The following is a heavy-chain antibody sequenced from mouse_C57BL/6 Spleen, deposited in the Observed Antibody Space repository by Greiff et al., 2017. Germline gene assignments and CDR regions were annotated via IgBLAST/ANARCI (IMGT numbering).Heavy chain of an antibody. D-gene: IGHD1-1*01. CDR2: INPNNGGT. J-gene: IGHJ2*01. Sequence: VQLQQSGPELVKPGASVKMSCKASGYTFTDYNMHWVKQSHGKSLEWIGYINPNNGGTSYNQKFKGKATLTVNKSTSTAYMELRSLTSEDSAVYYCDAYGSSWNYWGQGTTLTVSS. V-gene: IGHV1-22*01. CDR3: DAYGSSWNY. CDR1: GYTFTDYN.